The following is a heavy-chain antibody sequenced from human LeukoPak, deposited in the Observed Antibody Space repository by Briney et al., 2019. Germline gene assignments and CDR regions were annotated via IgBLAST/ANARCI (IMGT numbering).Heavy chain of an antibody. CDR3: ARSITMVRGVITPDCYYMDV. D-gene: IGHD3-10*01. CDR2: IIPIFGTA. CDR1: GYSFISYW. J-gene: IGHJ6*03. V-gene: IGHV1-69*05. Sequence: KISCKGSGYSFISYWIVWVRQAPGQGLEWMGGIIPIFGTANYAQKFQGRVTITTDESTSTAYMELSSLRSEDTAVYYCARSITMVRGVITPDCYYMDVWGKGTTVTVSS.